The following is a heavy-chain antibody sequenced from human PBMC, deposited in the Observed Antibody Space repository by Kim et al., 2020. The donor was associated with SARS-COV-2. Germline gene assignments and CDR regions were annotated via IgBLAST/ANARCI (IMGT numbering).Heavy chain of an antibody. CDR2: ISESGDNT. V-gene: IGHV3-23*01. Sequence: GGSLRLSCAASKFTVSSYAMSWVRQAPGKGLEWVSGISESGDNTYYADSVKGRFTISRDHSKNTLYLQMNSLRGDDTAVYYCAKGPVIEAWGQGTLVTVSS. CDR3: AKGPVIEA. J-gene: IGHJ5*02. CDR1: KFTVSSYA. D-gene: IGHD3-16*02.